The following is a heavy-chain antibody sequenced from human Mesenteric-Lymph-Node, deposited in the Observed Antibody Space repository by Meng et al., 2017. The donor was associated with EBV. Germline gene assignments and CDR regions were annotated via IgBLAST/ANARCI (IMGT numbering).Heavy chain of an antibody. V-gene: IGHV4-61*01. J-gene: IGHJ4*02. CDR1: GGSVSSGSQY. CDR2: IYYSGST. D-gene: IGHD3-10*01. Sequence: VRLQELGPGLVKASETLSLTCTVSGGSVSSGSQYWSWIRQPPGKGLEWIGYIYYSGSTKYNPSLKSRVTMSVDTSKNQFSLRLNSVTAADTAVYYCAGSGSGSYYAIYYFDFWGQGTLVTVSS. CDR3: AGSGSGSYYAIYYFDF.